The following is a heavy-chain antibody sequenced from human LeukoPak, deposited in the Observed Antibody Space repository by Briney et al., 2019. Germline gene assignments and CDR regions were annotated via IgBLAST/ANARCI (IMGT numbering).Heavy chain of an antibody. Sequence: SVRVSCKASGGTFSHEGISWVRQAPGQGLEWVAGIIPVMGLPHYAPKFQGRVTITTADSTSTAYLDLSSLTYEDTAVYFCARAPEDVLVVSGEVYFYYMDVWGEGTTVTVSS. CDR3: ARAPEDVLVVSGEVYFYYMDV. V-gene: IGHV1-69*05. CDR2: IIPVMGLP. J-gene: IGHJ6*03. D-gene: IGHD2-15*01. CDR1: GGTFSHEG.